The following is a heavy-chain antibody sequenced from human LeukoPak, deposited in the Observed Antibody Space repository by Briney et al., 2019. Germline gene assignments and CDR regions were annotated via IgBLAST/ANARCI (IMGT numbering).Heavy chain of an antibody. CDR2: IYPGDSDT. V-gene: IGHV5-51*01. CDR3: ARLLNSYGYPGADY. J-gene: IGHJ4*02. D-gene: IGHD5-18*01. CDR1: GYSFTRYW. Sequence: GESLKISCKGSGYSFTRYWIGWVRQMPEKGLEWMGIIYPGDSDTGYSPSFQGQVTISADKSISTAYLQWSSLKASDTAMYYCARLLNSYGYPGADYWGQGTLVTVSS.